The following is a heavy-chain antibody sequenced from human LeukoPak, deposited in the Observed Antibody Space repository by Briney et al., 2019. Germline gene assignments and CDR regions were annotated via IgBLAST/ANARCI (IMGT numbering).Heavy chain of an antibody. CDR2: ISGSGGST. Sequence: PGGSLRLSCAASGFTFSSYAMSWVRQAPGKGLEWVSAISGSGGSTYYAASVKGRFTISRDNSKNTLYLQMNSLRAEDTAVYYCSRGSSSPSCHFWGQGTLVTVSS. J-gene: IGHJ4*02. CDR1: GFTFSSYA. D-gene: IGHD2-2*01. CDR3: SRGSSSPSCHF. V-gene: IGHV3-23*01.